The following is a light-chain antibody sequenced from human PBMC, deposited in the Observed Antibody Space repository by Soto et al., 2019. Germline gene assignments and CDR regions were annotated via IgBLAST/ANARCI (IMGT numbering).Light chain of an antibody. J-gene: IGKJ1*01. CDR1: QSVSSNY. Sequence: PGERATLSCRANQSVSSNYLGWYQQKTGQAPRLLIYGASRRATGIPDRFNGSGSGTDFTLTITRLEPEDFAVYYCKQYGTSPWTFGPGTKVDIK. CDR3: KQYGTSPWT. CDR2: GAS. V-gene: IGKV3-20*01.